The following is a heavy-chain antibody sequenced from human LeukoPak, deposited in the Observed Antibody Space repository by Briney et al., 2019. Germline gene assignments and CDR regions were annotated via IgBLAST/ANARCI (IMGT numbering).Heavy chain of an antibody. J-gene: IGHJ5*02. D-gene: IGHD1-26*01. CDR3: TTTIVGVTTWFDP. CDR1: GFTLSNAY. CDR2: VKNKTNGGTT. V-gene: IGHV3-15*01. Sequence: GGSLRLSCAASGFTLSNAYMSWVRQAPGKGLGWVGRVKNKTNGGTTDYAARVKGRFTISRDDSKNTLYLQMNSLKTEDTAVYYCTTTIVGVTTWFDPWGQGTLVTVSS.